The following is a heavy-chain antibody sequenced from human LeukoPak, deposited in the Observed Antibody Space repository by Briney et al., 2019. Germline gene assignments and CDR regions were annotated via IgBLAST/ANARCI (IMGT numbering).Heavy chain of an antibody. CDR3: ARGMTGDDGFDY. J-gene: IGHJ4*02. V-gene: IGHV1-2*02. CDR1: GYTFTGYY. Sequence: ASVKVSCKASGYTFTGYYMHWVRQAPGQGLEWMGWINPNSGGTNYAQKFQGRVTMTRDTSISIAYMELSRLRSDDTAVYYCARGMTGDDGFDYWGQGTLVTVSS. D-gene: IGHD7-27*01. CDR2: INPNSGGT.